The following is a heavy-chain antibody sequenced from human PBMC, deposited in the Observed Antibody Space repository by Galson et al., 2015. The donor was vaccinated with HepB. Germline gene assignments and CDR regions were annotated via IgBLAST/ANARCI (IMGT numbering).Heavy chain of an antibody. CDR1: GFTFDIYA. V-gene: IGHV3-23*01. J-gene: IGHJ4*02. CDR3: SRDILEYGSPSGGYYFDY. D-gene: IGHD6-6*01. Sequence: SLRLSCAASGFTFDIYAMSWVRQAPGKGLEWVSAISGTENITFYTDSVQGRFIISRDNSKNTVDLQMSSLRAEDTAVYYCSRDILEYGSPSGGYYFDYWGQGSLVTVSS. CDR2: ISGTENIT.